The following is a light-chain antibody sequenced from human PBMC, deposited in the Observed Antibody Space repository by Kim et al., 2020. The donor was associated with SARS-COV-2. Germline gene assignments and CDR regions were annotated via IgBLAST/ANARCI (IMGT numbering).Light chain of an antibody. CDR1: QTISTW. V-gene: IGKV1-5*03. Sequence: DIQMTQSPSTLSASVGDRVTITCRASQTISTWLAWYQQKPGKAPNLLIHLASTLESGVPSRFIGSGSGTEFTLTIDSLQPDDFATYYCQHYSRFPYTFGQGTKVDIK. CDR2: LAS. CDR3: QHYSRFPYT. J-gene: IGKJ2*01.